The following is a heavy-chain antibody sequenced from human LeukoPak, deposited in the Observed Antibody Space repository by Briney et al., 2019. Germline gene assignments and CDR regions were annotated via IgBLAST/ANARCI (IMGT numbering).Heavy chain of an antibody. Sequence: PSETLSLTCTVSGGSISSTTYYWGWIRQPPGKGLEWIGSIHYSGSTYYNPSLESRVTIFVDMSKNQFSLKLTSVTAADTAVYYCVRSGKFFGENFDHWGQGTLVTVSS. CDR2: IHYSGST. CDR1: GGSISSTTYY. V-gene: IGHV4-39*01. D-gene: IGHD1-26*01. J-gene: IGHJ4*02. CDR3: VRSGKFFGENFDH.